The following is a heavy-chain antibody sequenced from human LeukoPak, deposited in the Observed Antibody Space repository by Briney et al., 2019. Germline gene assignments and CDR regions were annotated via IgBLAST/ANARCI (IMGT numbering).Heavy chain of an antibody. CDR2: IYYSGST. CDR3: AKDQYYGGNPLPKMAPFFDY. V-gene: IGHV4-39*07. J-gene: IGHJ4*02. D-gene: IGHD4-23*01. CDR1: GGSISSSSYY. Sequence: SETLSLTCTVSGGSISSSSYYWGWIRQPPGKGLEWIGSIYYSGSTYYNPSLKSRVTISVDTSKNQFSLKLSSVTAADTAVYYCAKDQYYGGNPLPKMAPFFDYWGQGTLVTVSS.